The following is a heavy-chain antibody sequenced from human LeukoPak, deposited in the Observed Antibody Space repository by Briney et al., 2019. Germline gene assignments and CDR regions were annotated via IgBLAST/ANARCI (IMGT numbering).Heavy chain of an antibody. Sequence: SETLSLTCTVSGGSISSYYWSWIRQPAGKGLEWIGRIYFTGSTNYNPSVKSRVTMSIDTSKNQFSLKLSSVTAADTAVYYCARGRRFLEWLLHNNWFDPWGQGTLVTVSS. D-gene: IGHD3-3*01. J-gene: IGHJ5*02. CDR1: GGSISSYY. CDR2: IYFTGST. V-gene: IGHV4-4*07. CDR3: ARGRRFLEWLLHNNWFDP.